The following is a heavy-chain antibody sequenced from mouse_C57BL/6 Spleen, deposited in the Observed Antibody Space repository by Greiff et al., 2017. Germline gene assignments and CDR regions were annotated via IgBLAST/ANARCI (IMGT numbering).Heavy chain of an antibody. J-gene: IGHJ4*01. Sequence: QVQLQQPGAELVKPGASVKLSCKASGYTFTSYWMQWVKQRPGQGLEWIGEIDPSDSYTNYNQKFKGKATLTVDTSSSTAYMQLSSLTSDDSAVYYCAPITTVYAMDCWGQGTSVTVAS. D-gene: IGHD1-1*01. V-gene: IGHV1-50*01. CDR2: IDPSDSYT. CDR3: APITTVYAMDC. CDR1: GYTFTSYW.